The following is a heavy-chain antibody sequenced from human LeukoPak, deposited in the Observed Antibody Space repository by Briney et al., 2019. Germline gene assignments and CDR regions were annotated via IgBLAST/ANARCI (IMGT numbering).Heavy chain of an antibody. Sequence: SGPTLVTPTQTLTLTCTFSGLSLSTTGVGVGWIRQPPGKALEWLPLIYWDDDKRYSPSLRSRVTITKDTSKNQVVLTMTNMGPVDTATYCCALSDEYVWGSYFDYWGQGTLVTVSS. D-gene: IGHD3-16*01. V-gene: IGHV2-5*02. CDR2: IYWDDDK. CDR3: ALSDEYVWGSYFDY. J-gene: IGHJ4*02. CDR1: GLSLSTTGVG.